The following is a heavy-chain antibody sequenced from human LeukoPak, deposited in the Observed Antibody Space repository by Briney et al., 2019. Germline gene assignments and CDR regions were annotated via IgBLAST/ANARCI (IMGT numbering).Heavy chain of an antibody. J-gene: IGHJ3*02. Sequence: GGSLRLSCAASGFTFSSYAMSWVRQAPGKGLEWVSAISGSGGSTYYADSVKGRFTISRDNSENTLYLQMNSLRAEDTAVYYCAKVGSILWFGELSLYDAFDIWGQGTMVTVSS. D-gene: IGHD3-10*01. CDR1: GFTFSSYA. CDR2: ISGSGGST. V-gene: IGHV3-23*01. CDR3: AKVGSILWFGELSLYDAFDI.